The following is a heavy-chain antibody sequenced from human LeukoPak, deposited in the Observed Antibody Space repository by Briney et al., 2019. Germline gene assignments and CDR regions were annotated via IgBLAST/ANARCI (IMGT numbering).Heavy chain of an antibody. CDR3: ARARVEMATSLDY. D-gene: IGHD5-24*01. V-gene: IGHV3-30-3*01. CDR2: ISYDGSNK. Sequence: PGRSLRLSCAASGFTFSSYAMHWVRQAPGKGLEWVAVISYDGSNKYYADSVKGRFTISRDNFKNTLYLQMNSLRAEDTAVYYCARARVEMATSLDYWGQGTLVTVSS. J-gene: IGHJ4*02. CDR1: GFTFSSYA.